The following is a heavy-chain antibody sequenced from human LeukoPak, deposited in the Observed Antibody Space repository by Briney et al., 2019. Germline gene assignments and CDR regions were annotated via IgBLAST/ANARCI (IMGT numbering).Heavy chain of an antibody. J-gene: IGHJ4*02. CDR3: ARGHGTFDY. V-gene: IGHV3-48*01. CDR1: GFTFRSYS. Sequence: GGSLRLACAASGFTFRSYSMNWVRQAPGKGLEWISYISSSSTTLYYADSVKGRFTISRDNAKNSLYLQMNSLRAEDTAVYYCARGHGTFDYWGQGTLVTVSS. D-gene: IGHD1-26*01. CDR2: ISSSSTTL.